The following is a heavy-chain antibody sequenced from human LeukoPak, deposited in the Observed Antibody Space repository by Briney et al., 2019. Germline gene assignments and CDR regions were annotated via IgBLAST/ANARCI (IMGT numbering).Heavy chain of an antibody. CDR1: GGTFSSYA. Sequence: ASVRVSCKASGGTFSSYAISWVRQAPGQGLEWMGGIIPIFGTANYAQKFQGRVTITADESTSTAYMELSSLRSEDTAVYYCARDVETMVRGALPYYYYYMDVWGKGTTVTISS. CDR3: ARDVETMVRGALPYYYYYMDV. V-gene: IGHV1-69*13. CDR2: IIPIFGTA. D-gene: IGHD3-10*01. J-gene: IGHJ6*03.